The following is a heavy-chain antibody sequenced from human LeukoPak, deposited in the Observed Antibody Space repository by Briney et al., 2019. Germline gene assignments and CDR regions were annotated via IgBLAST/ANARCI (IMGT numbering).Heavy chain of an antibody. CDR3: ARDGRLLWFGELLRDDAFDI. D-gene: IGHD3-10*01. Sequence: ASVKVSCKASGYTFTSYGINWVRQAPGQGLEWMGWTSAYNGNTNYVQKFQGRVTMTTDTSTSTAYMELRSLRSDDTAVYYCARDGRLLWFGELLRDDAFDIWGQGTMVTVSS. CDR2: TSAYNGNT. J-gene: IGHJ3*02. CDR1: GYTFTSYG. V-gene: IGHV1-18*01.